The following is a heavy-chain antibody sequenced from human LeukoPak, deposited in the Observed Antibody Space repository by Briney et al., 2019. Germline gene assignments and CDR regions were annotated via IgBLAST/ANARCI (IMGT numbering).Heavy chain of an antibody. J-gene: IGHJ4*02. Sequence: ASVKVSCKASGYTFTSYDINWVRQATGQGLEWMGWMNPNSGNTGYAQKFQGRGTMTRNTSISTAYMELSSLRSEDRAVYYCARSSGSYYRSFDYWGQGTLVSVSS. CDR3: ARSSGSYYRSFDY. V-gene: IGHV1-8*01. CDR2: MNPNSGNT. CDR1: GYTFTSYD. D-gene: IGHD1-26*01.